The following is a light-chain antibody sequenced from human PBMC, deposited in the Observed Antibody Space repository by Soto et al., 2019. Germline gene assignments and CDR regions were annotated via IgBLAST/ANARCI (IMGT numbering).Light chain of an antibody. Sequence: QSVLTQPASVSGSPGQSITISCTGTSSDVGGYNYVSWYQQHPGKAPKLMIYDVSNRTSGVSNRFSGSKSGNTASLTISGLQAEDEADYYCSSYTSSSLVVFGGLTKLTVL. J-gene: IGLJ2*01. CDR3: SSYTSSSLVV. CDR2: DVS. CDR1: SSDVGGYNY. V-gene: IGLV2-14*01.